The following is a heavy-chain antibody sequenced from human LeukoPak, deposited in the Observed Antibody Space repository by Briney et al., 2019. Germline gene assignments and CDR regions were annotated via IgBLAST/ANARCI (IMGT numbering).Heavy chain of an antibody. Sequence: GGSLTLSCAASGFTFRSYTMNWVRQAPGKGLEWVSSISSSSSYIYYADSVKGRFTISRDNANNSLYLQMDSLRAEDTAVYYCARSLSTTVTTAFNIWGQGTMVTVSS. CDR2: ISSSSSYI. CDR3: ARSLSTTVTTAFNI. CDR1: GFTFRSYT. D-gene: IGHD4-17*01. V-gene: IGHV3-21*01. J-gene: IGHJ3*02.